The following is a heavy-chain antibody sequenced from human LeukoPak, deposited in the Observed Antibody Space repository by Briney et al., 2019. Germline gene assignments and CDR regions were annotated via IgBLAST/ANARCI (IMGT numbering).Heavy chain of an antibody. J-gene: IGHJ5*02. V-gene: IGHV4-39*07. CDR3: ARAPPSPPNPAISSGWLDNWFDP. Sequence: PSETLSLTCTVSGGSISSSSYYWGWIRQPPGKGLEWIGSIYYSGSTYYNPSLKSRVTISVDTSKNQFSLKLSSVTAADTAVYYCARAPPSPPNPAISSGWLDNWFDPWGQGTLVTVSS. CDR1: GGSISSSSYY. CDR2: IYYSGST. D-gene: IGHD6-19*01.